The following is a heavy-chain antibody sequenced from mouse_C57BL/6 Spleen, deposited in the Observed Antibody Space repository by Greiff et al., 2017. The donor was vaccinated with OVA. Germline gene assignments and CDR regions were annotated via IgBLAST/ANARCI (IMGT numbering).Heavy chain of an antibody. CDR2: IDPNSGGT. J-gene: IGHJ2*01. D-gene: IGHD1-1*01. CDR1: GYAFTNYL. V-gene: IGHV1-54*01. CDR3: TRGSSYDY. Sequence: QVQLQQSGAELVRPGTSVTVSCKASGYAFTNYLIEWVPPRPGRGLEWIGRIDPNSGGTTYNEKFKRKATRTVDKPTSTAYKQLSSLTSETSADYCCTRGSSYDYWGQGTTLTVSS.